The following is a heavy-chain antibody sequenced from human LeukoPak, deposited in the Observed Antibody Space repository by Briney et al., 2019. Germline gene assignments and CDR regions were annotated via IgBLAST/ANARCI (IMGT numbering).Heavy chain of an antibody. Sequence: SETLSLTCTVSGGSISSYYWSWLRQPPGKGLEWIGYIYYGGSTSYNPSLKSRVTISVDTSKNQLSLKLSSVTAADTAVYYCARYHRGSYYFDYWGQGTLVTVSS. D-gene: IGHD1-26*01. J-gene: IGHJ4*02. CDR1: GGSISSYY. CDR3: ARYHRGSYYFDY. CDR2: IYYGGST. V-gene: IGHV4-59*01.